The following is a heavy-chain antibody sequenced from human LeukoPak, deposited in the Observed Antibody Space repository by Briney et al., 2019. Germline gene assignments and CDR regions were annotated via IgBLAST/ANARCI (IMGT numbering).Heavy chain of an antibody. J-gene: IGHJ4*02. V-gene: IGHV4-39*07. CDR2: IYYSGST. CDR3: ARDKRRAVAGRGWEY. CDR1: GGSLSSSSYY. Sequence: PSETLSLTCTVSGGSLSSSSYYWGWIRQPPGKGLEWLGSIYYSGSTYYNPSLKSRVTISVDTSKNQFSLKLSSVTAADTAVYYCARDKRRAVAGRGWEYWGQGTLVTVSS. D-gene: IGHD6-19*01.